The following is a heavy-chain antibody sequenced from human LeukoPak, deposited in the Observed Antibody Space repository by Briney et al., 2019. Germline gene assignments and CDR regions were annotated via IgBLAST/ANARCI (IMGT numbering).Heavy chain of an antibody. CDR1: GFTFSSYA. D-gene: IGHD3-10*01. V-gene: IGHV3-21*01. CDR3: ARDGPGSGSGSYYFDY. Sequence: GGSLRLSCAASGFTFSSYAMHWVRQAPGKGLEWVSSISSSSSYIYYADSVKGRFTISRDNAKNSLYLQMNSLRAEDTAVYYCARDGPGSGSGSYYFDYWGQGTLVTVSS. J-gene: IGHJ4*02. CDR2: ISSSSSYI.